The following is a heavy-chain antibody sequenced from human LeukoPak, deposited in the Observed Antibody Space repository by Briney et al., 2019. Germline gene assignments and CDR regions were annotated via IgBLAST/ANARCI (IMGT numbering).Heavy chain of an antibody. J-gene: IGHJ6*02. D-gene: IGHD2/OR15-2a*01. V-gene: IGHV4-31*03. CDR1: GGSISSGDYY. CDR2: IYSSGST. CDR3: ATGSFSYYYGVDV. Sequence: SQTLSLTCSVSGGSISSGDYYWSWIRQHPGKGLEWIGYIYSSGSTYYNPSLKSRVSISVDTSKNQFSLKLSSVIAADTAVYYCATGSFSYYYGVDVWGQGTTVTVSS.